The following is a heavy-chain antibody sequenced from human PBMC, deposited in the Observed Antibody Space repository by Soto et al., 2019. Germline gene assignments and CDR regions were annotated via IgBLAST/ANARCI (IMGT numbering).Heavy chain of an antibody. CDR3: ARDYGDSPEYFQQ. V-gene: IGHV3-48*01. Sequence: EVQLVESGGGLVQPGGSLRLSCAASGFTFSSYSMNWVRQAPGKGLEWVSYISSSSSTIYYAYSVNGRFTISRDNARDSLYLQMNSLRAEDTAVYYCARDYGDSPEYFQQWCGGTLVTVSS. CDR1: GFTFSSYS. D-gene: IGHD4-17*01. CDR2: ISSSSSTI. J-gene: IGHJ1*01.